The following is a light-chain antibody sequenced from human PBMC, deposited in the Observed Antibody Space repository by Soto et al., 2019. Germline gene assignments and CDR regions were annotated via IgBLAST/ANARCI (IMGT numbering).Light chain of an antibody. V-gene: IGKV3-15*01. CDR3: QQYTNWPLT. CDR1: RSVSSD. CDR2: GAS. Sequence: EIVMTQSPDTLSVSPGERDTLSCRASRSVSSDLAWYQQTPGQAPRLLVYGASTRATGIPARFSGSGSGTEFTLTISSLQSEDFAVYYCQQYTNWPLTFGGGTKVEIK. J-gene: IGKJ4*01.